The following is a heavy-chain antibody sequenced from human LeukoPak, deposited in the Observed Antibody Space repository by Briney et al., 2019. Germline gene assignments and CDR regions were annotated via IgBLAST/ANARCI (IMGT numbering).Heavy chain of an antibody. Sequence: SETLSLTCTVSGGSISGYYCIWIRQPPGKGLEWVGYIYYSGSTSYNPSLRSRVTMSVDTSKNQFSLKLTSVTASDTAVYYCARGNPSSGDASDIWGRGTMVTVSS. D-gene: IGHD6-19*01. CDR1: GGSISGYY. V-gene: IGHV4-59*08. CDR3: ARGNPSSGDASDI. J-gene: IGHJ3*02. CDR2: IYYSGST.